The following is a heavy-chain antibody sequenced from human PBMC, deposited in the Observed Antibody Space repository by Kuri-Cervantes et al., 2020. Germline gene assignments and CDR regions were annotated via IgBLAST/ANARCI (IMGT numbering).Heavy chain of an antibody. J-gene: IGHJ3*02. CDR1: GFTFSNYV. CDR3: AKDKTYIPQAFDI. V-gene: IGHV3-9*01. Sequence: LSLTCAASGFTFSNYVMNWVRQAPGKGLEWVSGISWNSGSIGYADSVKGRFTISRDNAKNSLYLQMNSLRAEDTALYYCAKDKTYIPQAFDIWGQGTMVTVSS. CDR2: ISWNSGSI.